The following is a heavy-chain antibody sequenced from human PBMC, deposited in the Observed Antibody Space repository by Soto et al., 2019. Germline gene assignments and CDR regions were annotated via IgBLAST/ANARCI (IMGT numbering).Heavy chain of an antibody. CDR3: ARGGNYDSSGYYFDY. CDR1: GDSVSSGGYY. D-gene: IGHD3-22*01. J-gene: IGHJ4*02. CDR2: IYYSGSA. V-gene: IGHV4-31*03. Sequence: SETLSLTCTVSGDSVSSGGYYWNWIRQHPAKGLEWIGYIYYSGSASYNPSLKSRVTISVDTSKNQFSLKLSSVTAADTVIFYCARGGNYDSSGYYFDYWGLGTLVTVSS.